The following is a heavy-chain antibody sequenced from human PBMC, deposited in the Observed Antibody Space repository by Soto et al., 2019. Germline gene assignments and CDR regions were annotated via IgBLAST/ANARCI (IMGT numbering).Heavy chain of an antibody. CDR2: ISGSGGKT. J-gene: IGHJ4*02. Sequence: EVQLLESGGGLVQPGGSLQLSCAASGFTFSTYTMSWVRQAPGKGPEWVSAISGSGGKTYYADSVKGRFAISRDNSINTLFLLLSSLRAEDMAEYYCAKEEMNVWGFVTIDWWGQGTLVTVSS. V-gene: IGHV3-23*01. D-gene: IGHD3-16*01. CDR1: GFTFSTYT. CDR3: AKEEMNVWGFVTIDW.